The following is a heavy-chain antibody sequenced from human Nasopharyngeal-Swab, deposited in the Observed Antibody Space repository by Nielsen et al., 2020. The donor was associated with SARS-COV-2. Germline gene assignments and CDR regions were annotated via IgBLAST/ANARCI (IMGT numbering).Heavy chain of an antibody. CDR2: ISYDGSDK. V-gene: IGHV3-30*03. CDR1: GFTFSSYA. D-gene: IGHD6-19*01. CDR3: AGKYSNGWYRF. Sequence: GESLKISCAASGFTFSSYAMHWVRQAPGKGLEWVAVISYDGSDKYYTDSVKGRFTISRDNSKKTLYLQMNSLRTEDTAVYYCAGKYSNGWYRFWGQGTLVTVSS. J-gene: IGHJ4*02.